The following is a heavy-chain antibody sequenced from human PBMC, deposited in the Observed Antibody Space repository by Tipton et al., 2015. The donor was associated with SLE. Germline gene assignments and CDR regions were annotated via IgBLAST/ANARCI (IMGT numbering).Heavy chain of an antibody. Sequence: LRLSCAASGFTFSNAWMSWVRQAPGKGLEWIGSIYHSGSTYYNPSLKSRVTISVDTSKNQFSLKLSSVTAADTAVYYCASRVSGQVHDAFDIWGQGTMVTVSS. J-gene: IGHJ3*02. CDR2: IYHSGST. CDR1: GFTFSNAW. CDR3: ASRVSGQVHDAFDI. D-gene: IGHD1-1*01. V-gene: IGHV4-38-2*01.